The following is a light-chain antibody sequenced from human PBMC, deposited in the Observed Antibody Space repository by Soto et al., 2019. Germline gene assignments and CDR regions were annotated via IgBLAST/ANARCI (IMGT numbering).Light chain of an antibody. CDR3: QQYGRSIT. Sequence: EIVLTQSPATLSLSPGERATLSCRASQSVSSYLAWYQQKPGQAPSLLIYDASNRATGIPDRFSVSGSGTEFTLSVSRLEPEDFAVVDCQQYGRSITFGQGTRLEIK. J-gene: IGKJ5*01. CDR1: QSVSSY. CDR2: DAS. V-gene: IGKV3-20*01.